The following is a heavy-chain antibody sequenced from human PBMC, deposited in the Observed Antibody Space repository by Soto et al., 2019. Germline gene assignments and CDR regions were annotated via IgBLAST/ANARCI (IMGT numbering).Heavy chain of an antibody. J-gene: IGHJ4*02. CDR1: GFTFNNDG. V-gene: IGHV3-23*01. CDR2: ISGTGSTT. D-gene: IGHD3-10*01. Sequence: PGGSLRLSCAASGFTFNNDGMSWVRQAPGRGLERVSAISGTGSTTYYAVSVKGRFTISRDNSKNMLYLQMNSLRAEDTAVYYCAQENRGPDYWGPGTLVTVSS. CDR3: AQENRGPDY.